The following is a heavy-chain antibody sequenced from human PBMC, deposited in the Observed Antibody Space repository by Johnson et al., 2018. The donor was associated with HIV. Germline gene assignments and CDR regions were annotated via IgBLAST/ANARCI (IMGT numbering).Heavy chain of an antibody. J-gene: IGHJ3*02. CDR3: AKSPGKDHGGKSGAFDI. V-gene: IGHV3-66*01. Sequence: VQLVESGGGLVQPGGSLRLSCAASGFSVSSYYMSWVRQAPGKGLEWVSVLFSGGTTYYADSVKGRFTISRDNSNNTLFLHMSGLRGEDTAVYYCAKSPGKDHGGKSGAFDIWGQGTMVTVSS. D-gene: IGHD4-23*01. CDR2: LFSGGTT. CDR1: GFSVSSYY.